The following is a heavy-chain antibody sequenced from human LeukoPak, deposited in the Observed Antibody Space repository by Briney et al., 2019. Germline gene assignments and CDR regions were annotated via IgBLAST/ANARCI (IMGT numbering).Heavy chain of an antibody. Sequence: PGGSLRLSCAASGFTFRNHGMHWVRQAPGKGLEWVAIIWYDGSDKYYADSVKGRFTISRDNSKNTLYLQMNSLRAEDTAVYYCARDIGAARYLDYWGQGTQVTVSS. CDR2: IWYDGSDK. J-gene: IGHJ4*02. CDR3: ARDIGAARYLDY. D-gene: IGHD6-13*01. CDR1: GFTFRNHG. V-gene: IGHV3-33*01.